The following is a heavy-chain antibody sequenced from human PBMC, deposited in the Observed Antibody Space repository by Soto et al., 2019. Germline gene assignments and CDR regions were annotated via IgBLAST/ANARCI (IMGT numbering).Heavy chain of an antibody. V-gene: IGHV1-69*13. Sequence: ASVKVSCKASGGTFSSYAISWVRQAPGQGLEWMGGIIPIFGTANYAQKFQGRVTITADESTSTAYMELSSLRSEDTAVYYCARATYYYDSSGYPTAKNFDYWGQGTLVTVSS. CDR1: GGTFSSYA. CDR2: IIPIFGTA. CDR3: ARATYYYDSSGYPTAKNFDY. J-gene: IGHJ4*02. D-gene: IGHD3-22*01.